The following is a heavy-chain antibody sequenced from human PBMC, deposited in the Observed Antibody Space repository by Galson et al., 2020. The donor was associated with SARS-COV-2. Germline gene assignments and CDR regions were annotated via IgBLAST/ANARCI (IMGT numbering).Heavy chain of an antibody. J-gene: IGHJ6*02. V-gene: IGHV3-30*04. Sequence: GGSLRLSCAASGFTFSNYAMHWVRQAPGKGLEWVAVISFDGSNTNYADSVKGRFTISRDDSKNTLYLQMNSLRAEDTAVYYCARVRVAAAGRVIFYYYYGMDVWGQGTTVTVSS. CDR1: GFTFSNYA. CDR3: ARVRVAAAGRVIFYYYYGMDV. CDR2: ISFDGSNT. D-gene: IGHD6-13*01.